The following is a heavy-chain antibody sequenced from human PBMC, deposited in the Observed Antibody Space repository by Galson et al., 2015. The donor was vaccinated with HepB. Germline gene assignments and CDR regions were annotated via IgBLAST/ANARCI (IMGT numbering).Heavy chain of an antibody. J-gene: IGHJ6*02. V-gene: IGHV5-10-1*01. Sequence: QSGAEVKKPGESLRISCKGSGYSFTSYWISWVRQMPGKGLEWMGRIDPSDSYTNYSPSFQGHVTISADKSISTAYLQWSSLKASDTAMYYCARRRYCSSTSCYGYYYYGMDVWGQGTTVTVSS. CDR3: ARRRYCSSTSCYGYYYYGMDV. D-gene: IGHD2-2*01. CDR2: IDPSDSYT. CDR1: GYSFTSYW.